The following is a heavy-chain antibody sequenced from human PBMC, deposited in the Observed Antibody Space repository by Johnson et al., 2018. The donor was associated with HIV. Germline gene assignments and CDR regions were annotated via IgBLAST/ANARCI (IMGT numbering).Heavy chain of an antibody. V-gene: IGHV3-33*06. CDR2: IWYDGSNK. Sequence: QVQLVESGGGVVQPGRSLRLSCAASGFTFSSYGMHWVRQAPGKGLEWVAVIWYDGSNKYYADSVKGRFTISRDNSKNTLYLQMNSLRAEDTAEYYCAKDVVGIQLLGAFDIWGQGTMVSVSS. J-gene: IGHJ3*02. D-gene: IGHD5-18*01. CDR3: AKDVVGIQLLGAFDI. CDR1: GFTFSSYG.